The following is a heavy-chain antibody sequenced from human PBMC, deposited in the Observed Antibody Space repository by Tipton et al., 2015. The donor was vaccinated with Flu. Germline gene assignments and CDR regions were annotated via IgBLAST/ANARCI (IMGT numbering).Heavy chain of an antibody. V-gene: IGHV4-59*01. CDR2: IYYSGST. J-gene: IGHJ5*02. CDR1: GGSISSYY. CDR3: AREVVVPAAIGINWFDP. Sequence: TLSLTCTVSGGSISSYYWSWIRQPPGKGLEWIGYIYYSGSTNYNPSLKSQVTISVDTSKNQFSLKLSSVTAADTAVYYCAREVVVPAAIGINWFDPWGQGTLVTVSS. D-gene: IGHD2-2*01.